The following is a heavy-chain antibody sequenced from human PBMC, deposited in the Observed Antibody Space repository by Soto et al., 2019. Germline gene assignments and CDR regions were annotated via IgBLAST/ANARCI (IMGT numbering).Heavy chain of an antibody. CDR1: RFTVSSNY. CDR3: ATAKLLLPWLFDY. D-gene: IGHD2-15*01. J-gene: IGHJ4*02. CDR2: IYSGGST. V-gene: IGHV3-66*01. Sequence: EVQLVESGGGLVQPGGSLRLSCAASRFTVSSNYMSWVRQAPGKGLEWVSVIYSGGSTYYADSVKGRFTISRDDSKNTLFLQMNSLRAEDTAVYYCATAKLLLPWLFDYWGQGTLVTVSS.